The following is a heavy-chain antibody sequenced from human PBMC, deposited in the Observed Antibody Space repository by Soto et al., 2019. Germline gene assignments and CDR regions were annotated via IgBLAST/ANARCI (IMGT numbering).Heavy chain of an antibody. D-gene: IGHD1-1*01. Sequence: PSETLSLTCTLSGGSVRAPDWWNWVRQPPDKGLEWIAEVHISGHSNYNPSLGSRVSVSIDSSKNQFYLNLNSVTAADTAIYYCARVRQGCSANNCYFDPWGQGTQVTVSS. V-gene: IGHV4-4*02. CDR3: ARVRQGCSANNCYFDP. J-gene: IGHJ5*01. CDR2: VHISGHS. CDR1: GGSVRAPDW.